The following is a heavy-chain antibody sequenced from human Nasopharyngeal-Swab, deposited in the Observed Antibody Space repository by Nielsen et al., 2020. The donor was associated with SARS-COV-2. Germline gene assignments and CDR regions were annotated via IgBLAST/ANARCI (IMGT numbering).Heavy chain of an antibody. CDR3: AKVGISRIVLRGWFDY. J-gene: IGHJ4*02. Sequence: GESLKISCAASGFTFSNYGMHWVRQAPGKGLEWVAVIWYDGSNKYYADSVKGRFTISRDNSKNTLYLQMNSLRAEDTAVYYCAKVGISRIVLRGWFDYWGQGTLVTVSS. V-gene: IGHV3-30*02. D-gene: IGHD2-8*01. CDR1: GFTFSNYG. CDR2: IWYDGSNK.